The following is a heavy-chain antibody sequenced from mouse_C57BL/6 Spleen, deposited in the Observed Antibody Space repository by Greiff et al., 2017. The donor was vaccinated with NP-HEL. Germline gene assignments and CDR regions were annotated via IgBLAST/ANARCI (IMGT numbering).Heavy chain of an antibody. CDR3: AREGGDGSRPFAY. Sequence: EVQLQESGPGLVKPSQSLSLTCSVTGYSITSGYYWNWIRQFPGNQLEWMGYISYDGSNNYNPSLKNRISITRDTSKNQFFLKLNSVTTEDTATYYCAREGGDGSRPFAYWGQGTLVTVSA. CDR2: ISYDGSN. J-gene: IGHJ3*01. CDR1: GYSITSGYY. V-gene: IGHV3-6*01. D-gene: IGHD1-1*01.